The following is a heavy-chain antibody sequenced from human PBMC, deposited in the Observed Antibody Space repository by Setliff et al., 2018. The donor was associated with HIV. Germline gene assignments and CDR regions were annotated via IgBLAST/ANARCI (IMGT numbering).Heavy chain of an antibody. CDR1: GFTLSTYT. Sequence: KPGGSLRLSCAASGFTLSTYTMNWVRQAPGKGLEWISSISSNIIYIYYADSLKGRFTISRDNAKNSLYLVMNSLRADDTATYYCARDRLTSARYWTSDYWGQGTLVTVSS. D-gene: IGHD2-8*02. V-gene: IGHV3-21*01. CDR2: ISSNIIYI. J-gene: IGHJ4*02. CDR3: ARDRLTSARYWTSDY.